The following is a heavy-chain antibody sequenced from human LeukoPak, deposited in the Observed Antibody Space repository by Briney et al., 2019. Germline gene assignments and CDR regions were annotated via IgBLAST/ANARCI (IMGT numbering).Heavy chain of an antibody. V-gene: IGHV3-74*01. D-gene: IGHD5-24*01. CDR2: INSDDSGT. CDR3: SSEGDGYRCWY. Sequence: GGSLRLSCTASGFTFSSYWMHWVRQAPAKGLVWVSRINSDDSGTSYADSLKGRFTISRVNAKNTQYLQMNSLIADATAAYYCSSEGDGYRCWYGGQGTLGTVSS. CDR1: GFTFSSYW. J-gene: IGHJ4*02.